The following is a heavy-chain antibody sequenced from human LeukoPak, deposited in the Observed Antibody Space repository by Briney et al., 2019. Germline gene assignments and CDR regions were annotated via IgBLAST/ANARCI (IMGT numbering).Heavy chain of an antibody. CDR2: INPNSGGT. D-gene: IGHD3-16*01. V-gene: IGHV1-2*06. J-gene: IGHJ5*02. Sequence: ASVKVSCKTSGYTFTGYYMHWLRQAPGQGLEWMGRINPNSGGTYYARKFQGRVTMTRDTSISTSYMELTSLKSDDTAVYYCAAGVLRGGGNWFDPWGQGTLVTVSS. CDR1: GYTFTGYY. CDR3: AAGVLRGGGNWFDP.